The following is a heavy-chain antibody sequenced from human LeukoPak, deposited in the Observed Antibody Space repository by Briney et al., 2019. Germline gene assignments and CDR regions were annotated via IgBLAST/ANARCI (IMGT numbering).Heavy chain of an antibody. CDR2: ITPTSTTI. D-gene: IGHD3-3*01. V-gene: IGHV3-48*04. CDR1: GFSFSTYN. J-gene: IGHJ4*02. CDR3: ARAVSGVTGGDY. Sequence: QPGGSLRLSCAASGFSFSTYNMIWVRQAPGKGLECISYITPTSTTIHYADSVKGRFAVSRDNANSLLYLQMNSLRVEDTAVYYCARAVSGVTGGDYWGQGTLVSVSS.